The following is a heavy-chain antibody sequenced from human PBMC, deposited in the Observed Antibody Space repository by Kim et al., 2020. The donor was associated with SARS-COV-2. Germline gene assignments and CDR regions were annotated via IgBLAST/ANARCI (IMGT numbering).Heavy chain of an antibody. CDR1: GFIFSTYA. Sequence: GGSLRLSCAASGFIFSTYALSWVRQAPGEGLEWVSAINSAGVKTYYADSVKGRFTISRDNSRNTLYVQMNSLRAEDTAIYYCAVRALAGSSQAFDLWGQGTMVTVSS. CDR3: AVRALAGSSQAFDL. J-gene: IGHJ3*01. D-gene: IGHD6-19*01. V-gene: IGHV3-23*01. CDR2: INSAGVKT.